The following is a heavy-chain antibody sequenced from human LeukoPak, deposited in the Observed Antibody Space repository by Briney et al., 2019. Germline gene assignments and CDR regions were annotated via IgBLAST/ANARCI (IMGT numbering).Heavy chain of an antibody. D-gene: IGHD2-15*01. Sequence: ASVKVSCKASGYTFTSYYMHWVRQAPGQGLEWMGWVVPNSGVTNYAQNFRDRVTMTRDTSISTAYMELRSLTYDDTAVYYCARGVLLQGRGAFDIWGQGAMVTVSS. J-gene: IGHJ3*02. V-gene: IGHV1-2*02. CDR2: VVPNSGVT. CDR3: ARGVLLQGRGAFDI. CDR1: GYTFTSYY.